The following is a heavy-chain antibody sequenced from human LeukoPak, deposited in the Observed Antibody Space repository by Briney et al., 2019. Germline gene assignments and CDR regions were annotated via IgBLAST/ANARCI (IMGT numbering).Heavy chain of an antibody. Sequence: GGSLRLSCAASGFTFSSYAMSWVRQAPGKGLEWVSAISGSGGSTYYADSVKGRFTISRDNSKNTLYLQMNSLRAEDTAVYYCARGTDIVVVDYGMDVWGKGTTVTVSS. CDR2: ISGSGGST. D-gene: IGHD2-15*01. J-gene: IGHJ6*04. CDR1: GFTFSSYA. V-gene: IGHV3-23*01. CDR3: ARGTDIVVVDYGMDV.